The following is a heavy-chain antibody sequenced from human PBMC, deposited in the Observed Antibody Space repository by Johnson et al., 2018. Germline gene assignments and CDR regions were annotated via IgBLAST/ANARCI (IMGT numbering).Heavy chain of an antibody. V-gene: IGHV3-30*18. CDR3: AKGNIEAVTVIQLDAFDF. Sequence: QVQLVQSGGGVVQPGRSLRLSCAASGFKLTNYTIHWVRQAPGKGLEWVAVLSYDARNRYYADSMKGRFTISRDNGKNSLFLHMNSLRGGDTAVYYCAKGNIEAVTVIQLDAFDFWGQGTMLTVSS. CDR1: GFKLTNYT. D-gene: IGHD2-21*02. J-gene: IGHJ3*01. CDR2: LSYDARNR.